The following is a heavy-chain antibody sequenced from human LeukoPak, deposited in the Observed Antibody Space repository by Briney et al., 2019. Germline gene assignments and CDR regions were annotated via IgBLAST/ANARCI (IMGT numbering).Heavy chain of an antibody. J-gene: IGHJ4*02. CDR2: ISGGGRTT. CDR1: GFTFSNHA. D-gene: IGHD2-15*01. CDR3: AKNVVVKRYIDF. Sequence: GGSLRLSCAASGFTFSNHAMSWVRQAPGKGVQWVAVISGGGRTTEYADFVKGRFTISRDNSKNTLSLQMNSLTVEDTAIYFCAKNVVVKRYIDFWGKGTLVTVSS. V-gene: IGHV3-23*01.